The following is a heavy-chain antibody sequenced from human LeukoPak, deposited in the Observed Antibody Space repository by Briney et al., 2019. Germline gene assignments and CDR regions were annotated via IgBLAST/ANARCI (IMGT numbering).Heavy chain of an antibody. V-gene: IGHV1-24*01. Sequence: ASVKVSGRVSGDTLTEISIHWVRQTPGKGLEWMGGLHPEDREVIYAQKFQGRVTMTEDSSTDTAYMDLRSLRSEDTAVYYCATAEQLVWGQGTLVTVSS. CDR1: GDTLTEIS. J-gene: IGHJ4*02. D-gene: IGHD6-6*01. CDR3: ATAEQLV. CDR2: LHPEDREV.